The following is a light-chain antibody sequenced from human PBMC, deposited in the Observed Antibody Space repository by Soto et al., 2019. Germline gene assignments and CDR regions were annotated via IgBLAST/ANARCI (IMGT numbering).Light chain of an antibody. CDR2: GDT. V-gene: IGLV1-40*01. Sequence: QSVLTQPPSVSGAPGQTVTISCTGTSSNIGAGYYVQWYQQLPGAAPKLLIYGDTNRPSGVPNRFSGSKSGTSASLAITGLQAEDEADYYCQSYDITLLSGGSVFGGGTKLTVL. CDR3: QSYDITLLSGGSV. CDR1: SSNIGAGYY. J-gene: IGLJ2*01.